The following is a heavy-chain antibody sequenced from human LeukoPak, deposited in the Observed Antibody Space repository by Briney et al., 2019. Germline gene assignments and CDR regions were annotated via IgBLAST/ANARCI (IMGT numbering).Heavy chain of an antibody. D-gene: IGHD2-21*01. V-gene: IGHV1-2*02. CDR3: ARDMQQDALYCGGDCFDY. CDR1: GYTFTGYY. J-gene: IGHJ4*02. CDR2: INPNSGGT. Sequence: ASVKVSCKASGYTFTGYYIHWVRQAPGQGLEWMGWINPNSGGTNYAQKFQGRVTMTRDTSINTAYMELNRLRSDDTAVYYCARDMQQDALYCGGDCFDYWGQGTLVTVSS.